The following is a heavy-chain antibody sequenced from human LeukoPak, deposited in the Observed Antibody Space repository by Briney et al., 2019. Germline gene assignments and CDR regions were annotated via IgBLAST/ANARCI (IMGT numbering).Heavy chain of an antibody. D-gene: IGHD4-17*01. J-gene: IGHJ4*02. CDR3: AKASTPMTTVTKGLGY. CDR1: GFTFDDYT. CDR2: ISWDGGST. Sequence: GGSLRLSCAASGFTFDDYTMHWVRHAPGKGLERVSLISWDGGSTYYADSVKGRFTISRDNSKNSLYLQMNSLRTEDTALYYCAKASTPMTTVTKGLGYWGQGTLVTVSS. V-gene: IGHV3-43*01.